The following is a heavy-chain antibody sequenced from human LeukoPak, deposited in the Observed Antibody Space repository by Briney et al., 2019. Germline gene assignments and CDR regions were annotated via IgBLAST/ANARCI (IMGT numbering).Heavy chain of an antibody. CDR2: INPNSGGT. J-gene: IGHJ6*02. Sequence: ASVKVSCKASGYTFTGYYMHWVRQAPGQGLEWMGWINPNSGGTNYAQKFQGRVTMTRDTSTSTVYMELSSLRSEDTAVYYCARDSEEQLRYFDWLPKDYGMDVWGQGTTVTVSS. V-gene: IGHV1-2*02. CDR3: ARDSEEQLRYFDWLPKDYGMDV. CDR1: GYTFTGYY. D-gene: IGHD3-9*01.